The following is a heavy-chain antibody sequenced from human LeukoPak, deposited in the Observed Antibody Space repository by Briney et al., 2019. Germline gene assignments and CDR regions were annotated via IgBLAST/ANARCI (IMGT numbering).Heavy chain of an antibody. Sequence: ASVKVSCTASGYTFSGYLMHWVRQAPGQGLEWMGIINPSDGSATYAQKFQGRVTMTRDTSTSTVYMELSSLRSEDTAVYYCARDLGLRGVTNWFDPWGHGTLVTVSS. J-gene: IGHJ5*02. CDR2: INPSDGSA. CDR1: GYTFSGYL. D-gene: IGHD3-10*01. V-gene: IGHV1-46*01. CDR3: ARDLGLRGVTNWFDP.